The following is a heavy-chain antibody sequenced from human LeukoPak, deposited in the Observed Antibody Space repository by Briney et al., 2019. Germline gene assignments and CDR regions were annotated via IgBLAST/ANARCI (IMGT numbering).Heavy chain of an antibody. CDR3: ARGYSSSWYPLMLDP. CDR1: GGSITSNSYY. Sequence: SETLSLTCTVSGGSITSNSYYWGWIRQPPGQGLEWIGSIHYGGTTYYNPSLKSRVTISVDTSKNQFSLKLSSVTAADTAVYYCARGYSSSWYPLMLDPWGQGTLVTVSS. D-gene: IGHD6-13*01. CDR2: IHYGGTT. V-gene: IGHV4-39*01. J-gene: IGHJ5*02.